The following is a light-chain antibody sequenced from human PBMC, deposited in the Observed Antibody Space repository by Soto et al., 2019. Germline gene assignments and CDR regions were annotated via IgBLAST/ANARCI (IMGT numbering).Light chain of an antibody. CDR3: QQYNSYWT. J-gene: IGKJ1*01. CDR2: DAS. CDR1: QTISSW. Sequence: DIQMTQSPSTLSGSVGDRVTITCRASQTISSWLAWYQQKPGKAPKLLIYDASSLESGVPSRFSGSGSGTESTLTISSLQPDDFATYYCQQYNSYWTFGQGTKVDI. V-gene: IGKV1-5*01.